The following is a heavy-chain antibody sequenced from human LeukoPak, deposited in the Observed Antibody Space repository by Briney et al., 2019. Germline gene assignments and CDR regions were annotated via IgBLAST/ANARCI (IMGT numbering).Heavy chain of an antibody. CDR3: AREDYGDRLFGY. D-gene: IGHD4-17*01. J-gene: IGHJ4*02. CDR1: GGTFSSYA. V-gene: IGHV1-69*06. Sequence: GASVKVSCKASGGTFSSYAISWVRQAPGQGLEWMGGIIPIFGTANYAQKFQGRVTITADKSTSTAYMELSSLRSEDTAVYYCAREDYGDRLFGYWGQGTLVTASS. CDR2: IIPIFGTA.